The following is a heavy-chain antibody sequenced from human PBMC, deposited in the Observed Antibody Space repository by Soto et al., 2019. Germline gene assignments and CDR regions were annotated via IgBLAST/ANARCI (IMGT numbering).Heavy chain of an antibody. CDR3: AREAGGMKAFDI. CDR1: GGSISSGGYS. J-gene: IGHJ3*02. D-gene: IGHD1-20*01. CDR2: IYHSGST. Sequence: SETLSLTCAVSGGSISSGGYSWSWIRQPPGKGLEWIGYIYHSGSTYYNPSLKSRVTISIDRSKNQFSLKLSSVTAADTAVYFCAREAGGMKAFDIWGQGTMDTGSS. V-gene: IGHV4-30-2*01.